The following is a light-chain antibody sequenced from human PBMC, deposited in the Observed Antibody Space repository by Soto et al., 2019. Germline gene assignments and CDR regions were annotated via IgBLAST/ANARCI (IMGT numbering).Light chain of an antibody. V-gene: IGKV1D-16*01. CDR2: PAS. J-gene: IGKJ1*01. CDR1: QPISSW. CDR3: NQYNGWPRT. Sequence: IRLTQSPASISAGVGDRVTITCRASQPISSWLAWYQQVPGQAPYLLIYPASTLPSGLPSRFSGSGSGTDFTPTINSLQPEDSAVYYCNQYNGWPRTFGHGTTVDI.